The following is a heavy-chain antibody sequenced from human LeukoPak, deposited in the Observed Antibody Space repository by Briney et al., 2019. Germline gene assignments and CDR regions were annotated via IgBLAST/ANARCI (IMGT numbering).Heavy chain of an antibody. Sequence: TSETLSLTCSVSGGSISSYYWSWIRQPPGKGLEWIGYIYYSGSTNYNPSLKSRVTISVDTSKNQFSLKLSSVTAADTAVYYCARLLRVTIAGPDLYYFDYWGQGGLVTVSS. J-gene: IGHJ4*02. CDR1: GGSISSYY. D-gene: IGHD4-17*01. V-gene: IGHV4-59*08. CDR3: ARLLRVTIAGPDLYYFDY. CDR2: IYYSGST.